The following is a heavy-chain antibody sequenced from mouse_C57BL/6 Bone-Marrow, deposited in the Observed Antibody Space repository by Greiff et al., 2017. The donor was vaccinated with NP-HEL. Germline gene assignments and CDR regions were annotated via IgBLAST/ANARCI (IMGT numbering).Heavy chain of an antibody. CDR2: IDPSDSET. J-gene: IGHJ1*03. V-gene: IGHV1-52*01. Sequence: QVQLQQPGAELVRPGSSVKLSCKASGYTFTSYWMHWVKQRPIQGLEWIGNIDPSDSETHYNQKFKDKATLTVDKSYSTAYMQLSSLTSEDSAVYYGARVGYDGYYWYFDVWGTGTTVTVSS. CDR1: GYTFTSYW. D-gene: IGHD2-3*01. CDR3: ARVGYDGYYWYFDV.